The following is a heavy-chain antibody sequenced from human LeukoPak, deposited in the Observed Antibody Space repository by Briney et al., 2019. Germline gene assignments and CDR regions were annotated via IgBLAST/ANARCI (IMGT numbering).Heavy chain of an antibody. CDR1: GYTLTELS. CDR3: ATDPLDCSGGSCYRTGGDY. Sequence: GASVKVSCKVSGYTLTELSMHWVRQAPGKGLEWMGGFDPEDGETIYAQKFQGRVTMTEDTSTDTAYMELSSLRSEDTAVYYCATDPLDCSGGSCYRTGGDYWGQGTLVTVSS. J-gene: IGHJ4*02. D-gene: IGHD2-15*01. V-gene: IGHV1-24*01. CDR2: FDPEDGET.